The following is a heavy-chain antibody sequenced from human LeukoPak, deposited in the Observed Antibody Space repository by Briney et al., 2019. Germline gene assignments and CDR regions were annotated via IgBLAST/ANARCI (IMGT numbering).Heavy chain of an antibody. CDR3: ARKDSGRLKYYFDY. CDR1: GGSFSGYY. J-gene: IGHJ4*02. Sequence: SETLSLTCAVYGGSFSGYYWSWIRQPPGKGLEWIGEINHSGGTNYNPSLKSRVTISVDTSKNQFSLKLSSVTAADTAVYYCARKDSGRLKYYFDYWGQGTLVTVSS. D-gene: IGHD1-26*01. V-gene: IGHV4-34*01. CDR2: INHSGGT.